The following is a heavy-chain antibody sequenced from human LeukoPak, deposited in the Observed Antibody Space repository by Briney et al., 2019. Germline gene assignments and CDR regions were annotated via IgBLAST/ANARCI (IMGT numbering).Heavy chain of an antibody. J-gene: IGHJ3*02. Sequence: SETLSLTCAVSDDSFSSHYWTWIRQPPGKGLEWIGYISYIGRTNYNPSLKSRVTISIDTSKNQFSLKLTSVTAADTAVYYCARDLVTVTKGCDIWGQGTMVSVSS. CDR3: ARDLVTVTKGCDI. V-gene: IGHV4-59*11. CDR1: DDSFSSHY. D-gene: IGHD4-17*01. CDR2: ISYIGRT.